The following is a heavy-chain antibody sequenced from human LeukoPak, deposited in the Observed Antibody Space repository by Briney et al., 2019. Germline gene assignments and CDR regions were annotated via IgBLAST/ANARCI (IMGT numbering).Heavy chain of an antibody. D-gene: IGHD4-17*01. J-gene: IGHJ4*02. CDR2: ISGSSRYI. V-gene: IGHV3-21*01. CDR3: ARRLNYGDYGSDY. CDR1: GFTFSPYS. Sequence: GGSLRLXCVGSGFTFSPYSINWVRQAPGKGLEWVSTISGSSRYIYYADSVKGRFTISRDNAKSSVYLQMNSLRAEDTAVYYCARRLNYGDYGSDYWGQGTLVTVSS.